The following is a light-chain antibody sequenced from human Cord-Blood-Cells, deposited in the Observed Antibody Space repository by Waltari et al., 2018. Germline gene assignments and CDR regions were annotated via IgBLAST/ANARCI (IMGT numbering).Light chain of an antibody. J-gene: IGLJ1*01. Sequence: SYELTQPPSVSVSPGQTASIYCSGAQLAAKYACWYQQKPGQSPVLVIYQDSKRPSGIPERFSGSNSGNTATLTISGTQAMDEADYYCQAWDSSTAVFGTGTKVTVL. CDR3: QAWDSSTAV. CDR2: QDS. V-gene: IGLV3-1*01. CDR1: QLAAKY.